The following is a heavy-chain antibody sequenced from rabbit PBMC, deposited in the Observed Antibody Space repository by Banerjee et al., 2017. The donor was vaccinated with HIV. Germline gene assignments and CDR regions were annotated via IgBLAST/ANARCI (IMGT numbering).Heavy chain of an antibody. Sequence: QSLEESGGDLVQPGASLTLTCTASGFSFSSNYFMCWVRQAPGKGLEWIACIAGGSSGSTYYASWAKGRFTISKTSSTTVTLQLTSLTAADTATYFCARDVDSYVPFNLWGPGTLVTVS. D-gene: IGHD6-1*01. CDR1: GFSFSSNYF. CDR3: ARDVDSYVPFNL. CDR2: IAGGSSGST. V-gene: IGHV1S40*01. J-gene: IGHJ4*01.